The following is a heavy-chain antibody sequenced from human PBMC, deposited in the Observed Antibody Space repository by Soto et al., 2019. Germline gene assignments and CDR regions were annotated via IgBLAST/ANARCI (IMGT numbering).Heavy chain of an antibody. CDR2: IIPIFGTA. CDR1: GGTFSSYA. CDR3: AGPTSDMWTGYYGMDYDYYGMDV. Sequence: SVKVSCKASGGTFSSYAISWVRQAPGQGLEWMGGIIPIFGTANYAQKFQGRVTITADKSTSTAYMELSSLRSEDTAVYYCAGPTSDMWTGYYGMDYDYYGMDVWGQGTTVTVSS. J-gene: IGHJ6*02. V-gene: IGHV1-69*06. D-gene: IGHD3-9*01.